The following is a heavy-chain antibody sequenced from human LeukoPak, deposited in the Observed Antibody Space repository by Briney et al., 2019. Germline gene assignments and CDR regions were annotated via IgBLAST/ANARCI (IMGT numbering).Heavy chain of an antibody. CDR2: INHSGST. J-gene: IGHJ4*02. Sequence: PSETLSLTCAVYGGSFSGYYWSWIRQPPGKGLEWIGEINHSGSTNYNPSLKGRVTISVDTSKNQFSLKLSSVTAADTAVYYCARGALSYDFWSGYYTNYFDYWGQGTLVTVSS. CDR3: ARGALSYDFWSGYYTNYFDY. V-gene: IGHV4-34*01. D-gene: IGHD3-3*01. CDR1: GGSFSGYY.